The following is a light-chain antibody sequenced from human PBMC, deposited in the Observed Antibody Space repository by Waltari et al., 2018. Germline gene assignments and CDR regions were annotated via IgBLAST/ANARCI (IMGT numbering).Light chain of an antibody. CDR3: SSYSTSTYPI. Sequence: QSALTQPASVYASIGQSITISWTGTGRDIGAYDYVSWYQQPPGTAPQLILFQVSNRPSGVSDRFSASKSGITASLSIAGLRTDDEAIYYCSSYSTSTYPIFGGGTKVTVL. V-gene: IGLV2-14*01. J-gene: IGLJ2*01. CDR2: QVS. CDR1: GRDIGAYDY.